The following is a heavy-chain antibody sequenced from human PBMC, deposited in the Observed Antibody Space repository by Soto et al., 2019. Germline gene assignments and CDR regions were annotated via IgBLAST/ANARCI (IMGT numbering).Heavy chain of an antibody. CDR1: GFTFSSYA. CDR3: ARDAHDSSGYYYYYYGMDV. J-gene: IGHJ6*02. Sequence: GGSLRLSCAASGFTFSSYAMHWVRQAPGKGLEWVAVISYDGSNKYYAGSVKGRFTISRDNSKNTLYLQMNSLRAEDTAVYYCARDAHDSSGYYYYYYGMDVWGQGTTVTVSS. D-gene: IGHD3-22*01. CDR2: ISYDGSNK. V-gene: IGHV3-30*04.